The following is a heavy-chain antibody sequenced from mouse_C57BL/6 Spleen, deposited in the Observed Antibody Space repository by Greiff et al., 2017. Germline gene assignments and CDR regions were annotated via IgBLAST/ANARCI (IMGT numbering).Heavy chain of an antibody. J-gene: IGHJ3*01. CDR2: ISSGGSYT. CDR1: GFTFSSYG. Sequence: EVKLVESGGDLVKPGGSLKLSCAASGFTFSSYGMSWVRQTPDKRLEWVATISSGGSYTYYPDSVKGRFTISRDNAKNTLYLQMSSLKSEDTAMYYCARWGDYDGWFAYWGQGTLVTVSA. V-gene: IGHV5-6*01. CDR3: ARWGDYDGWFAY. D-gene: IGHD2-4*01.